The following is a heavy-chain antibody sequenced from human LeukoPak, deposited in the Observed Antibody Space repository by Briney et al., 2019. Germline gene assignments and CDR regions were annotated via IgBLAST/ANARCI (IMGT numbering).Heavy chain of an antibody. D-gene: IGHD3-3*01. Sequence: GRSLRLSCAASGFTFSSYAMHWVRQAPGKGLEWVAVISYDGSNKYYAGSVKGRFTISRDNSKNTLYLQMNSLRAEDTAVYYCAGQVLEWSGGWFDPWGQGTLVTVSS. CDR2: ISYDGSNK. V-gene: IGHV3-30-3*01. CDR3: AGQVLEWSGGWFDP. CDR1: GFTFSSYA. J-gene: IGHJ5*02.